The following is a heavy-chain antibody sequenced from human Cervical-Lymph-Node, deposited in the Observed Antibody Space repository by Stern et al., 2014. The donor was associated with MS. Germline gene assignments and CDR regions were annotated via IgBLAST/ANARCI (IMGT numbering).Heavy chain of an antibody. CDR3: AGDRASYGVFDY. CDR2: VSGHNGVT. CDR1: GYTFTDYG. J-gene: IGHJ4*02. V-gene: IGHV1-18*01. D-gene: IGHD5-18*01. Sequence: VQLVQSGGEVKKPGASVKVSCKTSGYTFTDYGVTWVRLAPGQGLEWMGWVSGHNGVTNDARKFQVRVTISRDTSTSTAYMELRSLRADDAAVYYCAGDRASYGVFDYWGQGSLVTVSA.